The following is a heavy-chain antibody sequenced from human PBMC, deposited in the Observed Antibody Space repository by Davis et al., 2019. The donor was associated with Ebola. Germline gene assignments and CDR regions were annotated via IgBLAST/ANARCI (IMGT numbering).Heavy chain of an antibody. CDR3: AKGGSGWPSDYSYGLGV. CDR2: IYRDGRT. Sequence: GESLKISCAASGFIVSDKYMSWVRQAPGKGLEWVSVIYRDGRTYHADSVKGRFTISRDNSENTVYLQMNSLRAEDTTVYYCAKGGSGWPSDYSYGLGVWGKGTTVTVSS. D-gene: IGHD6-19*01. CDR1: GFIVSDKY. J-gene: IGHJ6*04. V-gene: IGHV3-53*01.